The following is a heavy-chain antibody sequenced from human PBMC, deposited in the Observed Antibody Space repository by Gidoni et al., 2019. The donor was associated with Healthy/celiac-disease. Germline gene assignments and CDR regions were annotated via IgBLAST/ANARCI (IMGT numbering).Heavy chain of an antibody. CDR3: AKGRRITMVRGVIMEDAFDI. CDR1: AFTFSSYA. Sequence: EVQLLESGGGLVQPGGSLRLPCAASAFTFSSYAMSWVRQAPGKGLEGVSAISGSGGSTYYADSVKGRFTISRDNPKNTLYLQMNSLRAEDTAVYYCAKGRRITMVRGVIMEDAFDIWGQGTMVTVSS. D-gene: IGHD3-10*01. V-gene: IGHV3-23*01. CDR2: ISGSGGST. J-gene: IGHJ3*02.